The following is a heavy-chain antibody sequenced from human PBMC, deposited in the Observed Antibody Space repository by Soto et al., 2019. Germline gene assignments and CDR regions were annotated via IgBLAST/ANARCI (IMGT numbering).Heavy chain of an antibody. V-gene: IGHV1-69*06. J-gene: IGHJ5*02. CDR1: GDTFSTSA. Sequence: QVQLVQSGAEVKKPGSSVKVPCKASGDTFSTSAVGWVRQAPGQGLEWMGGIIPVFGTTNYAQKFQGRVTITADKSTGTAYMELSSLRSDDTAVYYCARCPILYSRFDPWGQGTLVTVSS. CDR2: IIPVFGTT. D-gene: IGHD5-18*01. CDR3: ARCPILYSRFDP.